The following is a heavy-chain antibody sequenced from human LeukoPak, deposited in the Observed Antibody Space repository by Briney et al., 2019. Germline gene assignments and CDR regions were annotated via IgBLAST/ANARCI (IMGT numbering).Heavy chain of an antibody. CDR2: IKRDGSEK. J-gene: IGHJ6*02. CDR3: ARAPGGWYGMDV. CDR1: GFTFSSYW. V-gene: IGHV3-7*03. Sequence: GGSLRLSCAASGFTFSSYWMTWVRQAPGKGLEWVANIKRDGSEKHYVDSVKGRFTISRDNAKNSMFLQMNSLRAEDTAVYYCARAPGGWYGMDVWGQGTTVTV. D-gene: IGHD6-19*01.